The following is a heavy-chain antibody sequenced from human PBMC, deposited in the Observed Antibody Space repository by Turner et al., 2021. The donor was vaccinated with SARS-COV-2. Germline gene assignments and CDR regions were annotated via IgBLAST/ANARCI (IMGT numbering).Heavy chain of an antibody. CDR2: SSSSTL. V-gene: IGHV3-48*01. J-gene: IGHJ4*02. Sequence: EVQLVESGGGLVQPGGSLRLSCAASGVTFSRYSSSSSTLYYPDSVKGRFTISRDKAKNSLYLQMNSLRAEDTAVYYCARDDLGVWPPIKDYWGQGTLVTVSS. D-gene: IGHD3-16*01. CDR1: GVTFSRY. CDR3: ARDDLGVWPPIKDY.